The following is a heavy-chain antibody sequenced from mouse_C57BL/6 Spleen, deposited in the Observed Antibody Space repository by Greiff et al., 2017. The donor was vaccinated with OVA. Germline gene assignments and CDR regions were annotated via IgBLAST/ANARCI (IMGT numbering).Heavy chain of an antibody. D-gene: IGHD2-4*01. CDR1: GYAFTNYL. V-gene: IGHV1-54*01. J-gene: IGHJ4*01. Sequence: VKLQQSGAELVRPGTSVKVSCKASGYAFTNYLIEWVKQRPGQGLEWIGVINPGSGGTNYNEKFKGKATLTADKSSSTAYMQLSSLTSEDSAVYFCARRNYDYEEYAMDYWGQGTSVTVSS. CDR2: INPGSGGT. CDR3: ARRNYDYEEYAMDY.